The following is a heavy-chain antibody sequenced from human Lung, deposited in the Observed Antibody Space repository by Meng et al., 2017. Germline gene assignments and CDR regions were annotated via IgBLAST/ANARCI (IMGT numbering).Heavy chain of an antibody. D-gene: IGHD4-11*01. CDR2: INHSGST. J-gene: IGHJ4*02. Sequence: QGQLQQWGAGLLNPSETLSLTCVVSGGSFSDYYWSWIRQSPGKGLEWIGEINHSGSTNYNPSLESRATISVDTSQNNLSLKLSSVTAADSAVYYCARGPTTMAHDFDYWGQGTLVTVSS. CDR1: GGSFSDYY. V-gene: IGHV4-34*01. CDR3: ARGPTTMAHDFDY.